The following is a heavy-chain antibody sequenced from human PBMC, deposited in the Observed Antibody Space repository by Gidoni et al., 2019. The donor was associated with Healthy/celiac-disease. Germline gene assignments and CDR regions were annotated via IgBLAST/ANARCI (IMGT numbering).Heavy chain of an antibody. Sequence: QVPLVESGGGVVLPGRSLRLSCAASGFPFRTYCLPWVRQAPGKGLGWVAVIWYDGSNKYYADSVKGRFTISRDNSKNTLYLQMNSLRAEDTAVYYCARDPGDLLWFGELSNGPFDYWGQGTLVTVSS. D-gene: IGHD3-10*01. CDR2: IWYDGSNK. V-gene: IGHV3-33*08. CDR1: GFPFRTYC. J-gene: IGHJ4*02. CDR3: ARDPGDLLWFGELSNGPFDY.